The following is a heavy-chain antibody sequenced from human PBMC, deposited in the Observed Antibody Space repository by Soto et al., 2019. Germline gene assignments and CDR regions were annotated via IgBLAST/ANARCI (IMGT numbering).Heavy chain of an antibody. CDR3: ARGAEDYGRHPFYFDS. J-gene: IGHJ4*02. V-gene: IGHV4-38-2*02. D-gene: IGHD4-17*01. CDR2: VFHSGTS. CDR1: TTPITRCYY. Sequence: PSETLSLTCPVSTTPITRCYYWGPIPPPPGQGLELIGGVFHSGTSYYNPAPKSRVPISLDTSKNQFSLRLSSVTATDTAVYYCARGAEDYGRHPFYFDSWGQGTLVTVSS.